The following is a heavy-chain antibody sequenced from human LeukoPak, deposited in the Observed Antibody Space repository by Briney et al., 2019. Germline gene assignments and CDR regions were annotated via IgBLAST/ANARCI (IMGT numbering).Heavy chain of an antibody. D-gene: IGHD3-22*01. Sequence: PGESLQISCKGSGYSFTSYWIGWVRQMPGKGLEWMGIIYPGDSDTRYSPSFQGQVTISADKSISTAYLQWSSLKASDTAMYYCARYNYYDSSGYYVLDYYYYYMDVWGKGTTVTVSS. CDR2: IYPGDSDT. J-gene: IGHJ6*03. CDR1: GYSFTSYW. CDR3: ARYNYYDSSGYYVLDYYYYYMDV. V-gene: IGHV5-51*01.